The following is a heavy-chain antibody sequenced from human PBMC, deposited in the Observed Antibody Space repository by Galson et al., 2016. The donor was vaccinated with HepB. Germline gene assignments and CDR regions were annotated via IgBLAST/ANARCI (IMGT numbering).Heavy chain of an antibody. CDR3: ARDRWELQGWFDP. D-gene: IGHD1-26*01. CDR2: ISGSSSDI. Sequence: SLRLSCAASGFTFSSYSMNWVRQAPGKGLEWVSSISGSSSDIYYADSVKGRFTISRDNAKKSLYPQMNSLRVEDTAVYYCARDRWELQGWFDPWGQGTLVTVSS. J-gene: IGHJ5*02. CDR1: GFTFSSYS. V-gene: IGHV3-21*01.